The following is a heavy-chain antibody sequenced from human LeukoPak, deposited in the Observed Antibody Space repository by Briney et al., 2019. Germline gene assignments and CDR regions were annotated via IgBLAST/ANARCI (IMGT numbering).Heavy chain of an antibody. Sequence: AETLSLTCPVSGCSISSYQWTWLGPPAARGLAWIGRIYTTGCTNYNPSLNSRATMSVDTTKKQFSLKLSSVIAADTSVYYCARQIAVAGKAGFVYWGHGTLVPVSS. J-gene: IGHJ4*01. V-gene: IGHV4-4*07. CDR1: GCSISSYQ. CDR3: ARQIAVAGKAGFVY. D-gene: IGHD6-19*01. CDR2: IYTTGCT.